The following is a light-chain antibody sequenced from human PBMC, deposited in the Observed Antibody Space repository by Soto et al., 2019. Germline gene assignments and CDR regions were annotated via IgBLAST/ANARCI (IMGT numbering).Light chain of an antibody. V-gene: IGLV2-11*01. CDR1: SSDVGRYNY. Sequence: QSALTQPRSVSGSPGQSVTISCTGTSSDVGRYNYVSWYQQHPGKAPKLMIYDVTMRPSGVPDHFSGSKSGNTASLTISGLQAEDEADYYCCSFAGSYTGVFGTGTKAPS. CDR3: CSFAGSYTGV. CDR2: DVT. J-gene: IGLJ1*01.